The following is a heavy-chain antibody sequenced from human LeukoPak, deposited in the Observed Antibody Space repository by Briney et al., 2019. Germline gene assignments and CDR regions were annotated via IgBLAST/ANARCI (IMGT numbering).Heavy chain of an antibody. D-gene: IGHD6-19*01. CDR3: GRSKSYSSGWIDFDW. CDR1: GFTFSNYA. V-gene: IGHV3-23*01. J-gene: IGHJ4*02. Sequence: GGSLRLSCAASGFTFSNYAMSWVRKAPGKGLDWVSGISGSDSTYYADAVKGRITISRDKSKNTLFVQMNSRRAEDTAVYYCGRSKSYSSGWIDFDWWGQGTLVTVSS. CDR2: ISGSDST.